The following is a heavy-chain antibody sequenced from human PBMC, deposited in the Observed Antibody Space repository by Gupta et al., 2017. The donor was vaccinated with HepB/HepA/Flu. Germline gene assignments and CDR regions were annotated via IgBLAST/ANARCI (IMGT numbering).Heavy chain of an antibody. CDR1: GCTFSSHS. CDR2: ISSSSSYI. Sequence: EVQLVESGGGLVKPGGSRRPSCADSGCTFSSHSMYWVLRTPGKGLEWVSSISSSSSYIYYADSVKGRFTISRDNAKNSLYLQMNSLRAEDTAVYYCARVGYYDSSGYRAFDIWGQGTMVTVSS. D-gene: IGHD3-22*01. V-gene: IGHV3-21*01. J-gene: IGHJ3*02. CDR3: ARVGYYDSSGYRAFDI.